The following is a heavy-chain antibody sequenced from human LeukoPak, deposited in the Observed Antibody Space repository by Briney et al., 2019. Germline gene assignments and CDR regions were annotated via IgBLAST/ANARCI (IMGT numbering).Heavy chain of an antibody. CDR3: ASQDISINTVTQYNWFDP. V-gene: IGHV1-69*13. J-gene: IGHJ5*02. CDR2: IIPIFGTA. D-gene: IGHD4-17*01. CDR1: GGTFSSYA. Sequence: GASVKVSCTASGGTFSSYAIGWVRQAPGQGLEWMGGIIPIFGTANYAQKFQGRVTITADESTSTAYMELSSLRSEDTAVYYCASQDISINTVTQYNWFDPWGQGTLVTVSS.